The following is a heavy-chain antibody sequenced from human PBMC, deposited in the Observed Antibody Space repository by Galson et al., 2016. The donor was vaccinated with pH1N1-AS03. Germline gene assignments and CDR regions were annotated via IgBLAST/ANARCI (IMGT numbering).Heavy chain of an antibody. Sequence: SLRLSCAVSGITFSSYWMNLFRQGPGKGLEWVANINEDGSEKHYADSVKGRFTISRDNAKNSLYLQMNSLRDEDTAVYYCARDLSGEGSPVGYAMAVWGPGTTVTVSS. CDR1: GITFSSYW. V-gene: IGHV3-7*01. CDR3: ARDLSGEGSPVGYAMAV. CDR2: INEDGSEK. J-gene: IGHJ6*02. D-gene: IGHD1-26*01.